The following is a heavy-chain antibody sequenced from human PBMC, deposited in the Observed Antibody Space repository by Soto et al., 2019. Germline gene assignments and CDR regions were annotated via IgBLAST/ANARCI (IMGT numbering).Heavy chain of an antibody. V-gene: IGHV3-30*18. CDR1: GFTFSSYG. D-gene: IGHD5-12*01. Sequence: PGGSLRLSCAASGFTFSSYGMHWVRQAPGKGLEWVAVISYDGSNKYYADSVEGRFTISRDNSKNTLYLQMNSLRAEDTAVYYCAKDKSRWLQWNAFDIWGQGTMVTVSS. J-gene: IGHJ3*02. CDR2: ISYDGSNK. CDR3: AKDKSRWLQWNAFDI.